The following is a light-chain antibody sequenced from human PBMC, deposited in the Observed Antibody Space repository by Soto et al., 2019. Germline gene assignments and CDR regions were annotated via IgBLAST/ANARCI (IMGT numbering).Light chain of an antibody. V-gene: IGKV3-20*01. CDR3: QQYGSSPPYT. CDR2: GAS. J-gene: IGKJ2*01. Sequence: EMVLTQSPGTLSLSPGERATLSCRASQSVSSSYLAWYQQKPGQAPRLRIYGASSMATGIPDRFSGSGSGTDFTLTISRLEPEDLAVYYCQQYGSSPPYTFGQGTKLEIK. CDR1: QSVSSSY.